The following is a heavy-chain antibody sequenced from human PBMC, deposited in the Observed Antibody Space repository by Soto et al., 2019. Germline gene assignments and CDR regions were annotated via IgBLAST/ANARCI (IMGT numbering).Heavy chain of an antibody. J-gene: IGHJ6*02. V-gene: IGHV1-69*12. CDR2: IIPIFGTA. CDR3: ARDPGSSSWYGRGYYYYGMDV. D-gene: IGHD6-13*01. CDR1: GGTFSSYA. Sequence: QVQLVQSGAEVKKPGSSVKVSCKASGGTFSSYAISWVRQAPGQGLEWMGGIIPIFGTANYAQKFQGRVTITADESTSTAYMELSSLRSEDTAVYYCARDPGSSSWYGRGYYYYGMDVWGQGTTVTVSS.